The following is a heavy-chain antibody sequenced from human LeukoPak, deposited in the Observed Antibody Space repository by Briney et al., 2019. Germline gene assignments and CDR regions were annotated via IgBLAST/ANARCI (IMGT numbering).Heavy chain of an antibody. CDR2: INPNSGGT. CDR3: SREDY. V-gene: IGHV1-2*02. J-gene: IGHJ4*02. CDR1: GYTFTGYY. Sequence: ASVKVSCKSSGYTFTGYYLHWVRQAPGQGLEWVGWINPNSGGTNYAQKFQGRVTMTRDTSITTVYMELSRLRSDDTAVYYCSREDYWGQGTLVTVSS.